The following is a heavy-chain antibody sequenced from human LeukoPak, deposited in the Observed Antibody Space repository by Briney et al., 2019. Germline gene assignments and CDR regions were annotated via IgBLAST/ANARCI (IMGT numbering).Heavy chain of an antibody. CDR2: ISGYNGDT. Sequence: ASVKVSCKASGYTFTNYGISWVRQAPGQGLEWMGWISGYNGDTNYAQKAQGRVTMTTDTSTSTAYMELRCLRSDDTAVYYCTRLSGSGWYFDYWGQGTLVTVSS. V-gene: IGHV1-18*01. CDR1: GYTFTNYG. J-gene: IGHJ4*02. CDR3: TRLSGSGWYFDY. D-gene: IGHD6-19*01.